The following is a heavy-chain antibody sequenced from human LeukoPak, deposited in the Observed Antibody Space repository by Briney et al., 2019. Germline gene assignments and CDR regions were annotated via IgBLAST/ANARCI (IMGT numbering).Heavy chain of an antibody. Sequence: PGGSLRLSCAASGFTFSSYSMNWVRQAPGKGLEWVSSISSSSSYIYYADSVKGRFTISRDNAKNSLYLQMNSLRAEDTAVYYCARAIAVAGSFFRARLGNYYMDVWGKGTTVTVSS. CDR2: ISSSSSYI. CDR3: ARAIAVAGSFFRARLGNYYMDV. D-gene: IGHD6-19*01. CDR1: GFTFSSYS. V-gene: IGHV3-21*01. J-gene: IGHJ6*03.